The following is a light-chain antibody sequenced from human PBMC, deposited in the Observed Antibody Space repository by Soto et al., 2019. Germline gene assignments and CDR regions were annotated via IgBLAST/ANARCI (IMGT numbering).Light chain of an antibody. J-gene: IGKJ1*01. CDR3: QQRYNGLWT. Sequence: EIVLTQSPATLSLSPGERATLSCRASQGVSSYLTWYQQKVGQAPRLLIHDTSTRATGIPARFSGSGSVTDFTLTICSLEPEDFAVYYCQQRYNGLWTFGQGTKVEIK. CDR1: QGVSSY. CDR2: DTS. V-gene: IGKV3-11*01.